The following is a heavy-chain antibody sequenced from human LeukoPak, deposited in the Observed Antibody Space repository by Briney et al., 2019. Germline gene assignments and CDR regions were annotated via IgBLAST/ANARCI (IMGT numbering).Heavy chain of an antibody. CDR3: ARDVSTGTVYYHYYGMDV. CDR2: ISAYNGNT. V-gene: IGHV1-18*01. D-gene: IGHD1-1*01. J-gene: IGHJ6*02. Sequence: ASVKVSCKASGYTFTSYGISWVRQAPGQGLEWGGWISAYNGNTNYAQKLQGRVTMTTDTSTSTAYMELRSLRSDDTAVYYCARDVSTGTVYYHYYGMDVWGQGTTVTVSS. CDR1: GYTFTSYG.